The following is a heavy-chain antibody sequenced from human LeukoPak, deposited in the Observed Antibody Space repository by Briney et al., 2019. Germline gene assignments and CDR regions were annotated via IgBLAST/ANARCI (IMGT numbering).Heavy chain of an antibody. CDR1: GGSFSGYY. D-gene: IGHD3-10*01. V-gene: IGHV4-34*01. Sequence: SETLSLACAVYGGSFSGYYWSWIRQPPGKGLEWIGEINHSGSTNYNPSLKSRVTISVDTSKNQFSLKLSSVTAADTAVYYCARGGGYNWFDPWGQGTLVTVSS. CDR3: ARGGGYNWFDP. CDR2: INHSGST. J-gene: IGHJ5*02.